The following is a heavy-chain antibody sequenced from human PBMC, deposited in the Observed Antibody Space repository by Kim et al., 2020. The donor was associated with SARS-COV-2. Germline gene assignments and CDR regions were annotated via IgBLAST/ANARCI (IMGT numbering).Heavy chain of an antibody. V-gene: IGHV4-59*01. CDR3: ARVRGGRLLFDD. J-gene: IGHJ4*02. D-gene: IGHD3-10*01. CDR2: IYYTGAT. Sequence: SETLSLTCTVSGDSLDGNYWGWIRQPPGKGLEWIGYIYYTGATNYNRSLTSRVSISIDTSKNQFSLKLRFVTAADTAVYYCARVRGGRLLFDDWGQGTLVTVYS. CDR1: GDSLDGNY.